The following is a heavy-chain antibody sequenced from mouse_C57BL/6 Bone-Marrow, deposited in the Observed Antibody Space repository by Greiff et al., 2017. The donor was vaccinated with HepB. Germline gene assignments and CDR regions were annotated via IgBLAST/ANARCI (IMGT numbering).Heavy chain of an antibody. V-gene: IGHV1-69*01. CDR2: IDPSDSYT. D-gene: IGHD2-1*01. J-gene: IGHJ2*01. Sequence: QVQLQQPGAELVMPGASVKLSCKASGYTFTSYWMHWVKQRPGQGLEWIGEIDPSDSYTNYNQKFKGKSTLTVDKSSSTAYMQLSSLTSEDSAVYYCARQGGNYDYFDDWGQGTTLTVSS. CDR3: ARQGGNYDYFDD. CDR1: GYTFTSYW.